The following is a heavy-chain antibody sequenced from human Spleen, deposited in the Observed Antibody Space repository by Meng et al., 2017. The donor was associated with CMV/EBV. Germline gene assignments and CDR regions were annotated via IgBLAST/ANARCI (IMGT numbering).Heavy chain of an antibody. Sequence: ASVKVSCKASGYTFTSYYMHWVRQAPGQGLEWMAIINPSGGGTHYAQKFQGRVTMTRDTSTSTVYMELSSLRSEDTAVYYCARSRITGEGYFDYWGQGTLVTVSS. CDR1: GYTFTSYY. CDR3: ARSRITGEGYFDY. D-gene: IGHD7-27*01. J-gene: IGHJ4*02. V-gene: IGHV1-46*01. CDR2: INPSGGGT.